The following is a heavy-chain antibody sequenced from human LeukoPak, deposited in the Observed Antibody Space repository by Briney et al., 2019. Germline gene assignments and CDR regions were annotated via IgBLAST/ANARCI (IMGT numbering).Heavy chain of an antibody. CDR2: INGDNGNT. D-gene: IGHD3-10*01. V-gene: IGHV1-3*01. CDR3: ARSSSGTYHY. CDR1: GYNFPSYT. J-gene: IGHJ4*02. Sequence: GASVTVSCKTSGYNFPSYTMHWLRQAPGQSPEWMGSINGDNGNTKYSEKFQDRVTFTRDTSASSAYMELSSLRSEDTAVYYCARSSSGTYHYWGQGTLVTVSS.